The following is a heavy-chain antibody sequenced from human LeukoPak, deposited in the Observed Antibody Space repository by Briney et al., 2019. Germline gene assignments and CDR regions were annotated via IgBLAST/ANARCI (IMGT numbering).Heavy chain of an antibody. V-gene: IGHV4-39*01. CDR3: ARQTTFDYFDY. CDR1: GGSISSSSYY. Sequence: SETLSLTCTVSGGSISSSSYYWGWIRQPPGKGLEWIGSIYYSGSTYYNPSLKSRVTISVDTSKNQFSLKLSSVTAADTAVYYCARQTTFDYFDYWGQGTLVTVSS. J-gene: IGHJ4*02. D-gene: IGHD3-16*01. CDR2: IYYSGST.